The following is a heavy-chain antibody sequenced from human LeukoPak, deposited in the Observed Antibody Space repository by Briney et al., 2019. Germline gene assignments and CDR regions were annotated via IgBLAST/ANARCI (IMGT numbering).Heavy chain of an antibody. CDR1: GFSFSSYW. Sequence: GGSLRLSCAASGFSFSSYWMSCVRQAPGNGLEWVANIKQDGNEKYYVDSVKGRFTISRDNAKNLLYLQLDSLRDEDTGVYYCATVTAYFQDWGQGTLVTVSS. CDR3: ATVTAYFQD. J-gene: IGHJ1*01. V-gene: IGHV3-7*04. CDR2: IKQDGNEK.